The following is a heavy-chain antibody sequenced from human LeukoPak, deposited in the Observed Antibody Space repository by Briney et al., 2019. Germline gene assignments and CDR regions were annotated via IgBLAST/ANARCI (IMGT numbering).Heavy chain of an antibody. CDR1: GSFLSSDYY. Sequence: SETLSLTCTVSGSFLSSDYYWGWIRQPPGKGLEWIGSIYYSGSGNTYYNASLKSRVAIFVDTPKKQFSLNLRSVTAADTAIYYCPSRGAQFFDDSWGHGTLVIVSS. D-gene: IGHD1-26*01. CDR2: IYYSGSGNT. CDR3: PSRGAQFFDDS. J-gene: IGHJ5*01. V-gene: IGHV4-38-2*02.